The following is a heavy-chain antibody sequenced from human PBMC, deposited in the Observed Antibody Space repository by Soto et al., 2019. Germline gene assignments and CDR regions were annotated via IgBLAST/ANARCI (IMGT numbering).Heavy chain of an antibody. V-gene: IGHV3-7*05. J-gene: IGHJ4*02. CDR3: AGGSGWLSDS. Sequence: EVQLVESGGGLVQTGGSLRLSCAASGFTFSRYWMKWVRQAPGKGLEWVANIKQDGSETYYVDSVKGRFTISRDNAKNSLFLQMNSLRAEDTAMYYCAGGSGWLSDSWGQGTLVTVSS. CDR2: IKQDGSET. D-gene: IGHD6-19*01. CDR1: GFTFSRYW.